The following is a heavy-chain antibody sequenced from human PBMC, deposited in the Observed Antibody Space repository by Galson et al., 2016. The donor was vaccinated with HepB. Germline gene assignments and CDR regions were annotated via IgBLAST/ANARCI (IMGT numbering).Heavy chain of an antibody. J-gene: IGHJ4*02. V-gene: IGHV3-48*02. CDR2: INTISYTK. Sequence: SLRLSCAASGFTFSNYNMNWVRQAPGKGLEWVSYINTISYTKYYADSVRGRFTIPKDNAKNSMFLQMKSLRDEDTAVYYCARGIRYFDSWGQGTQVTVSS. CDR1: GFTFSNYN. D-gene: IGHD2/OR15-2a*01. CDR3: ARGIRYFDS.